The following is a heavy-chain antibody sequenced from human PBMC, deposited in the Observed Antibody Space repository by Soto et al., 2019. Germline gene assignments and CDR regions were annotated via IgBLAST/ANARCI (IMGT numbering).Heavy chain of an antibody. CDR2: IYYSGST. CDR3: ARAPRVPAAMGRLAPGDAFDI. D-gene: IGHD2-2*01. V-gene: IGHV4-31*03. CDR1: DGSISSGGYY. Sequence: PSETLSLTCTVSDGSISSGGYYWSWIRQHPGKGLEWIGYIYYSGSTYYNPSLKSRVTISVDTSKNQFSLKLSSVTAADTAVYYCARAPRVPAAMGRLAPGDAFDIWGQGTMVTVSS. J-gene: IGHJ3*02.